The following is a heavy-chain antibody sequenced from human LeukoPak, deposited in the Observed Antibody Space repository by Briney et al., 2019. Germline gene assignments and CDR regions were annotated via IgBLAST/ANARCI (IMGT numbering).Heavy chain of an antibody. J-gene: IGHJ6*03. Sequence: PSETLSLTCTVSGGSISSSSYYWGWIRQPPGKGLEWIGSIYYSGSTYYNPSLKSRVTISVDTSKNQFSLKLSSVTAADTAVYYCARGATHMSYYYYMDVWGKGTTVTISS. CDR1: GGSISSSSYY. CDR2: IYYSGST. CDR3: ARGATHMSYYYYMDV. V-gene: IGHV4-39*01.